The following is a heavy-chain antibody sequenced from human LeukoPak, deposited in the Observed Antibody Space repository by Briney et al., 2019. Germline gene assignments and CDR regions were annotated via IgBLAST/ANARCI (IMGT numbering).Heavy chain of an antibody. Sequence: GGSLRLSCAASGFTFSSYAMHWVRQAPGKGLEWVAVISYDGSNKYYADSVKGRFTISRDNSKNTLYLQMNGLRAEDTAVYDCARGDLVDGYNEFDYWGQGTLVTVSS. CDR3: ARGDLVDGYNEFDY. V-gene: IGHV3-30*01. CDR2: ISYDGSNK. D-gene: IGHD5-24*01. CDR1: GFTFSSYA. J-gene: IGHJ4*02.